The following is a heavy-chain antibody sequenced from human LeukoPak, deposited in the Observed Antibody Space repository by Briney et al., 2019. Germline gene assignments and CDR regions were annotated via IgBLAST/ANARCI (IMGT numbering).Heavy chain of an antibody. D-gene: IGHD2-15*01. CDR3: ARRATPSPHFDY. CDR2: ISGSGAST. Sequence: GGSLRLSCAASGFTFSSYAMSWVRQAPGKGLEWVSAISGSGASTYYADSVKGRFTISRDNSKNTLYLQMSSLRAEDTAVYYCARRATPSPHFDYWGQGALVTVSS. V-gene: IGHV3-23*01. J-gene: IGHJ4*02. CDR1: GFTFSSYA.